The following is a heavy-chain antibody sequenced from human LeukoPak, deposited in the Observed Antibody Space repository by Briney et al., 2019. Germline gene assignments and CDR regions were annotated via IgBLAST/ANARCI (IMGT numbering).Heavy chain of an antibody. CDR1: GGSISNSSYY. CDR2: MYYSGST. J-gene: IGHJ4*02. V-gene: IGHV4-39*07. Sequence: SETLSLTCTVSGGSISNSSYYWGWIRQPPGKGLEWIGSMYYSGSTYYNPSLKSRATISVDTSRNQFSLKLTSVTAADTAVYYCARATIAAAGPFDYWGQGALVTVSS. D-gene: IGHD6-13*01. CDR3: ARATIAAAGPFDY.